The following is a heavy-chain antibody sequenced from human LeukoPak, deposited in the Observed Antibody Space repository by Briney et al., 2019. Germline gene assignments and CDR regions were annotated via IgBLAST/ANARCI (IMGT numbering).Heavy chain of an antibody. V-gene: IGHV1-2*04. CDR2: INPNSGGT. D-gene: IGHD6-19*01. J-gene: IGHJ4*02. CDR3: ARESSSVAGPRGFDY. CDR1: GYTFTGYY. Sequence: ASVKVSCKASGYTFTGYYMHWVRQAPGQGLEWMGWINPNSGGTNYAQEFQGWVAMTRDTSISTAYMELSRLRSDDTAVYYCARESSSVAGPRGFDYWGQGTLVTVSS.